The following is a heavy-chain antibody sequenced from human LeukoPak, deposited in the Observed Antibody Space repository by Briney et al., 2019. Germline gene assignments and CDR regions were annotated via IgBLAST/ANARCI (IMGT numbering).Heavy chain of an antibody. CDR1: EFAFSSYS. V-gene: IGHV3-48*04. Sequence: GGSLRLSCAASEFAFSSYSMNWVCQAPGKGLEWISYISSSGDTTSYADSVRGRLTISRDNAETSLYLQMDSLRSEDTAVYYCAAGKKVGAYLWYYFDLWGRGTLVTVSS. D-gene: IGHD1-26*01. CDR3: AAGKKVGAYLWYYFDL. J-gene: IGHJ2*01. CDR2: ISSSGDTT.